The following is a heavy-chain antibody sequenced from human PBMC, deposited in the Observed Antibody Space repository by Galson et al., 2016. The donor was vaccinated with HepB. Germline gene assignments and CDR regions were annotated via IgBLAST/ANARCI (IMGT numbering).Heavy chain of an antibody. CDR2: INTYNDDT. Sequence: SVKVSCKASGNTFISNDIYISWVRQAPGQGLEWMGRINTYNDDTTYRQSLQGRVTMTTDTSTSTAYMELSRLRSDDTATYYCAKDRHPYDYIGGKDHWGQGTLVTVSS. V-gene: IGHV1-18*01. J-gene: IGHJ4*02. CDR1: GNTFISNDIY. CDR3: AKDRHPYDYIGGKDH. D-gene: IGHD3-16*01.